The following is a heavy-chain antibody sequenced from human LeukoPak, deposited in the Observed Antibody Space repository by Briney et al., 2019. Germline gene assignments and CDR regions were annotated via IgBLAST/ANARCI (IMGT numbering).Heavy chain of an antibody. CDR1: GVSISSGDYY. D-gene: IGHD3-10*01. CDR2: IYYSGST. Sequence: PSETLSLTCTVSGVSISSGDYYWSWIRQSPGKGLEWIGYIYYSGSTHYNPSLKSRVSISIDTSKNQFSLKLTSVTAADTAVYFCARGFSYWGQGTLVTVSS. J-gene: IGHJ4*02. CDR3: ARGFSY. V-gene: IGHV4-30-4*01.